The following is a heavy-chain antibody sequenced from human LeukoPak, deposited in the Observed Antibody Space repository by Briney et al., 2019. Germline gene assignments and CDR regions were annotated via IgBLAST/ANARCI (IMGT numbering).Heavy chain of an antibody. D-gene: IGHD4-17*01. CDR2: ISSSSSYT. Sequence: GGSLRLSCAASGFTFSDYYMSWIRQAPGKGLEWVSYISSSSSYTNYADSVKGRFTISRDNAKNSLYLQMHSLRAEDTAVYYCARIIHDYGDYTSHWFDPWGQGALVTVSS. V-gene: IGHV3-11*06. CDR1: GFTFSDYY. J-gene: IGHJ5*02. CDR3: ARIIHDYGDYTSHWFDP.